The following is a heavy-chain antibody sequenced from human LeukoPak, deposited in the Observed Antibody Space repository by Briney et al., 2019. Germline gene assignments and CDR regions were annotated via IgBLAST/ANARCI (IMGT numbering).Heavy chain of an antibody. Sequence: ASVKVSCKASAYSFTDYYIHWLRQAPGQGLEWMGRINPNTGVTDYAQIFKGRVTMTRDTSISTAYMELSRLGSDDTAVYYCARSSATYYFDSSGYYYGDYWGQGTLVTVSS. J-gene: IGHJ4*02. CDR3: ARSSATYYFDSSGYYYGDY. CDR1: AYSFTDYY. CDR2: INPNTGVT. V-gene: IGHV1-2*06. D-gene: IGHD3-22*01.